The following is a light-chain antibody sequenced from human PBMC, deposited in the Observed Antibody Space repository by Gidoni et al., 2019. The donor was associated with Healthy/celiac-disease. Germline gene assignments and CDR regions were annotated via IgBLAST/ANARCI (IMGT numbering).Light chain of an antibody. Sequence: QTALTQPPSASGSPGQSVTISCTGTSSDVGGDNYVSWYQQHPGKAPKLMIYEVSKRPSGVPDLFSGSKSGNTASLTVSGLQAEDDADYYCSSYAGSNNVVFGGGTKLTVL. CDR3: SSYAGSNNVV. J-gene: IGLJ2*01. CDR1: SSDVGGDNY. CDR2: EVS. V-gene: IGLV2-8*01.